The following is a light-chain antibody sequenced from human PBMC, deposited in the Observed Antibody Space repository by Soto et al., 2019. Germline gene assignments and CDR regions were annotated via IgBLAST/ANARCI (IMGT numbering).Light chain of an antibody. CDR1: QSISSN. V-gene: IGKV3-15*01. CDR2: GAS. CDR3: QQYNKWPIS. J-gene: IGKJ4*01. Sequence: EIVMTQSPGTLSVSPGEGATLSCRASQSISSNLAWFQQKPGQAPRLLIYGASTRATDVPARFSGSGSGTEFTLGISSLQSEDFAVYYCQQYNKWPISYGGGTKVEIK.